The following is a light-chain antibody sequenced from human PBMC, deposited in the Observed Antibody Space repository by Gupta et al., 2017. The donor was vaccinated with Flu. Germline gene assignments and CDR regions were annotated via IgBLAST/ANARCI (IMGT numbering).Light chain of an antibody. CDR3: CSYAGSNTFM. V-gene: IGLV2-23*01. CDR2: EGT. J-gene: IGLJ3*02. Sequence: QSALPQPASVSGSPGKPSPIPCTGTSSDVGSYDLVSWYQQDPGKAHKLMIYEGTKRPSGVSNRFSGSKAGNTASLTISGLQAEDEADYYCCSYAGSNTFMFGGGTKLTVL. CDR1: SSDVGSYDL.